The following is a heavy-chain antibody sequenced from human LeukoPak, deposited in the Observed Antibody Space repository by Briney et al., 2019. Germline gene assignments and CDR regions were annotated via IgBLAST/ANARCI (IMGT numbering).Heavy chain of an antibody. CDR1: GGTFSSYA. Sequence: APVKVSCKASGGTFSSYAISWVRQAPGQGLEWMGRIIPIFGTANYAQKFQGRVTITTDESTSTAYMELSSLRSEDTAVYYCARAHDSSGYYYVGYFQHWGQGTLVTVSS. J-gene: IGHJ1*01. D-gene: IGHD3-22*01. CDR2: IIPIFGTA. V-gene: IGHV1-69*05. CDR3: ARAHDSSGYYYVGYFQH.